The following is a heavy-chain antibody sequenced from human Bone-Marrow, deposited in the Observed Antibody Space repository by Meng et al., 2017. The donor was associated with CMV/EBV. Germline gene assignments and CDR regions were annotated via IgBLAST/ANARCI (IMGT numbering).Heavy chain of an antibody. Sequence: SVKVSCKASGGTFSSYAISWVRQAPGQGLEWMGGIIPIFGTANYAQKFQGRVTITTDESTSTAYMELSSLRSEDTAVYYCARRGVGGYSYKGGIDYWGQGTLVTVSS. V-gene: IGHV1-69*05. J-gene: IGHJ4*02. CDR3: ARRGVGGYSYKGGIDY. CDR2: IIPIFGTA. D-gene: IGHD5-18*01. CDR1: GGTFSSYA.